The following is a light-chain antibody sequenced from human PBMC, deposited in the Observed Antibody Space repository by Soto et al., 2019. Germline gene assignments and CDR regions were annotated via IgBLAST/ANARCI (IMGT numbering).Light chain of an antibody. CDR3: SSYAGSNNFV. CDR2: EVT. Sequence: QSALTQPASVSGSPGQSITISCTGSSSDVGGYNYVSWYQQHPGKAPKLVIYEVTKRPSGVSDRVSASKSGNTASLTVSGLRAEDEADYYCSSYAGSNNFVFGSGTKVTVL. CDR1: SSDVGGYNY. V-gene: IGLV2-8*01. J-gene: IGLJ1*01.